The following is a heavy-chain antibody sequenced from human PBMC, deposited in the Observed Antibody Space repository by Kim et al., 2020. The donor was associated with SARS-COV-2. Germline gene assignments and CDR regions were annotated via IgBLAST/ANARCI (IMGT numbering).Heavy chain of an antibody. J-gene: IGHJ4*02. CDR1: GGSISSYY. CDR3: ARAGGGAVAGRPDY. D-gene: IGHD6-19*01. Sequence: SETLSLTCTVSGGSISSYYWSWIRQPPGKGLEWIGYTYYSGSTNYNPSLKSRVTISVDTSKNQFSLKLSSVTAADTAVYYCARAGGGAVAGRPDYWGQGTLVTVSS. V-gene: IGHV4-59*13. CDR2: TYYSGST.